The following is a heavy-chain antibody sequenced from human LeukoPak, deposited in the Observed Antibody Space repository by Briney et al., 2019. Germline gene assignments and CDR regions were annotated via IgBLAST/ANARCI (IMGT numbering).Heavy chain of an antibody. D-gene: IGHD3-10*01. CDR2: IYYSGST. CDR3: ARLDSYGSGSYYRAYFDY. CDR1: GGSFSGYY. J-gene: IGHJ4*02. Sequence: SETLSLTCAVYGGSFSGYYWSWIRQPPGKGLEWIGSIYYSGSTYYNPSLKSRVTISVDTSKNQFSLKLSSVTAADTAVYYCARLDSYGSGSYYRAYFDYWGQGTLVTVSS. V-gene: IGHV4-34*01.